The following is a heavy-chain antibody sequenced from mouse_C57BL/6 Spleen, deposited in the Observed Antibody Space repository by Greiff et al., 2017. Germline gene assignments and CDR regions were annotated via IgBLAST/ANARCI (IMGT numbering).Heavy chain of an antibody. Sequence: EVKLMESGPGLVKPSQSLSLTCSVTGYSITSGYYWNWIRQFPGNKLEWMGYISYDGSNNYNPSLKNRISITRDTSKNQFFLKLNSVTTEDTATYYCARFITTVVAFDYWGQGTTLTVSS. CDR1: GYSITSGYY. CDR3: ARFITTVVAFDY. J-gene: IGHJ2*01. D-gene: IGHD1-1*01. V-gene: IGHV3-6*01. CDR2: ISYDGSN.